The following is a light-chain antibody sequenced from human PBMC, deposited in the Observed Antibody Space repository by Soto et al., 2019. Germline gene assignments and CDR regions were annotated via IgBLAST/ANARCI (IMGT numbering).Light chain of an antibody. Sequence: QSVLTQPPSVSGAPGQRVTISCTGSSSNIGAGYDVHWYLQIPGTAPKLLIYGNSNRPSGVPDRFSGSKSAPSASLALTGLQAEDEADYYCQSYDSSLSGSVFGGGTKLTVL. CDR3: QSYDSSLSGSV. J-gene: IGLJ3*02. V-gene: IGLV1-40*01. CDR1: SSNIGAGYD. CDR2: GNS.